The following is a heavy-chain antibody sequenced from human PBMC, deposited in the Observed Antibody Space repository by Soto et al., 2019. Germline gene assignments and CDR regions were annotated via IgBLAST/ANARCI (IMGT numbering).Heavy chain of an antibody. Sequence: QVQLVQSGAEVKRPGASVTVSCRSSGDTFNDYYIHWVRQAPGQGLEWMGWINPNGGVTKYAQKFQGGVSMTRETSIRKVYMQLSRPRSDATAVYYCARESGGATATLDYYYFYMDVWGTGTTVTVSS. CDR3: ARESGGATATLDYYYFYMDV. D-gene: IGHD5-12*01. V-gene: IGHV1-2*02. J-gene: IGHJ6*03. CDR2: INPNGGVT. CDR1: GDTFNDYY.